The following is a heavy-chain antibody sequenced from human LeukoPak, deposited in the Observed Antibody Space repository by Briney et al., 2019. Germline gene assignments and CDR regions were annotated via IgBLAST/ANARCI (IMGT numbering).Heavy chain of an antibody. CDR2: IYPGDSAP. Sequence: WTGSGETFTGSGVGWVGNIPGKGMGGMGIIYPGDSAPRYSPFFHGQVNTSDDKSIRTDYLQCSNLKASDTAMYYCARLVEVQGVMLGLTDWGQGTLVTVSS. CDR1: GETFTGSG. D-gene: IGHD3-10*01. V-gene: IGHV5-51*01. J-gene: IGHJ4*02. CDR3: ARLVEVQGVMLGLTD.